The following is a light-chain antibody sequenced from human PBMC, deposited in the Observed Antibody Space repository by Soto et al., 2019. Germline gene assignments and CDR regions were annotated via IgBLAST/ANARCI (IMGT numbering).Light chain of an antibody. J-gene: IGKJ2*01. CDR3: QSYNDFPFT. V-gene: IGKV3-15*01. CDR1: ESLITY. Sequence: EIVMTQPPATLSVSPGERVTLSCRARESLITYLAWYQQKPGQAPRLLIYGASTKATGTPARFSGSGSATDFTLTISSLQSEDFAVYYCQSYNDFPFTFGQGTKLEI. CDR2: GAS.